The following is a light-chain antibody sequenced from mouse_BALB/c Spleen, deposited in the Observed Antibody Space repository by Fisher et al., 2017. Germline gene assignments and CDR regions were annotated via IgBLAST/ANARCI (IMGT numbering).Light chain of an antibody. V-gene: IGKV4-57-1*01. CDR1: SSVSSSY. Sequence: DIVMTQTPAIMSASPGEKVTMTCRANSSVSSSYLHWYQQKSGASPKLWIYSTSNLASGVPARFSGSGSGTSYSLTISSVEAEDAATYYCQQYSGYPLTFGGGTKLEIK. CDR3: QQYSGYPLT. CDR2: STS. J-gene: IGKJ1*01.